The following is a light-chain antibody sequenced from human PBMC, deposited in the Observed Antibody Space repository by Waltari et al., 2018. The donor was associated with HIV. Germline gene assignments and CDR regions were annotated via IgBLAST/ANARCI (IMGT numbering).Light chain of an antibody. Sequence: HSALTQPASVSGSPGQSITISCTGTSSDVGNYNLVSWYQQHPGKAPKLIIYEVTKRPSGISNRCSGSKSGNTASLTSSGLQAEDEADYYCCSYAGSPYVLGSGTKVTVL. V-gene: IGLV2-23*02. J-gene: IGLJ1*01. CDR3: CSYAGSPYV. CDR1: SSDVGNYNL. CDR2: EVT.